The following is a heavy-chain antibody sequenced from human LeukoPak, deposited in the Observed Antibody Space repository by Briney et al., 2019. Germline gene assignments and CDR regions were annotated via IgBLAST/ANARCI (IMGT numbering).Heavy chain of an antibody. CDR2: IIPIFGTA. J-gene: IGHJ4*02. D-gene: IGHD6-6*01. CDR3: AGGYSSSFYY. Sequence: SVKVSCKASGGTFSSYAISWVRQAPGQGLEWMGRIIPIFGTANYAQKFRGRVTITTDESTSKAYMELSSLRSEDTAVYHCAGGYSSSFYYWGQGTLVTVSS. CDR1: GGTFSSYA. V-gene: IGHV1-69*05.